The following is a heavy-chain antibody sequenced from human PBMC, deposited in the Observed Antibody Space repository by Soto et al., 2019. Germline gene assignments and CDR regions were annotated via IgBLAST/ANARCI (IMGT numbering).Heavy chain of an antibody. CDR1: GFALSSYD. Sequence: EVQLVESGGGSVRPGGSLNVSCAASGFALSSYDMEWVRQAPGQGLEWVAYISSSGINIYYADSVKGRFSISRYNAKNLVSLQMEILRLRAAAMDVCFRHRAYYNARSGLWSFDSWGQGTQVTVSS. V-gene: IGHV3-48*03. J-gene: IGHJ4*02. CDR2: ISSSGINI. D-gene: IGHD3-22*01. CDR3: FRHRAYYNARSGLWSFDS.